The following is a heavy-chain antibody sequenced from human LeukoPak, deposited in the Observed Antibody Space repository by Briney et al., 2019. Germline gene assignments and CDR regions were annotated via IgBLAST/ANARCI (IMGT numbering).Heavy chain of an antibody. J-gene: IGHJ4*02. CDR3: AKSSGSYYFLDY. CDR2: ISGSGGST. D-gene: IGHD1-26*01. V-gene: IGHV3-23*01. CDR1: GFTFSSYD. Sequence: GGSLRLSCAASGFTFSSYDMSWVRQAPGKGLEWVSAISGSGGSTYYADSVKGRFTISRDNSKNTLYLQMNSLRAEDTAVYYCAKSSGSYYFLDYWGQGTLGTVSS.